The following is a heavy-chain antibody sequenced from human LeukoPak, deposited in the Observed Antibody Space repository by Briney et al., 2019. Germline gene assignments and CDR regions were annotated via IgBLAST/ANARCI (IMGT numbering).Heavy chain of an antibody. CDR1: GGTFSSYA. D-gene: IGHD3-22*01. CDR2: IIPIFGTA. J-gene: IGHJ4*02. CDR3: AWSYYYGGLYY. V-gene: IGHV1-69*05. Sequence: SVKVSCKASGGTFSSYAISWVRQAPGQGLEWMGRIIPIFGTANYAQKFQGRVTITTNESTSTAYMELSSLRSEDTAVYYCAWSYYYGGLYYWGQGTLVTVSS.